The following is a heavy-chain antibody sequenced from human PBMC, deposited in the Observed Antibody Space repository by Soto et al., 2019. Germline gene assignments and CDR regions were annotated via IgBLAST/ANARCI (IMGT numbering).Heavy chain of an antibody. CDR3: AREFCSGGNCYTYYFDP. Sequence: GGSLRLSCAASGLTFNRYWMHWVRHAPGKGLVWVSHINTDGSNTNYADSVKGRFTISRDNAKSTLFPQMNSLRDEDTAVYYCAREFCSGGNCYTYYFDPWGQGIPVTVSS. D-gene: IGHD2-15*01. V-gene: IGHV3-74*01. CDR1: GLTFNRYW. J-gene: IGHJ5*02. CDR2: INTDGSNT.